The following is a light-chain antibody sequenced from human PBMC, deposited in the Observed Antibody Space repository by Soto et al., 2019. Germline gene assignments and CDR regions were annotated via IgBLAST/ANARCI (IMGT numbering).Light chain of an antibody. Sequence: EIVLTQSPGTLSLSPGERATLSCRASQSVSSSYLAWYQQKPGQPPRLLIYGASSRATGIPDRFSGSGSGTDFTLTIIRLEAEDFAVFYCQHYDSLPITFGQGTRLEVK. J-gene: IGKJ5*01. CDR2: GAS. CDR3: QHYDSLPIT. CDR1: QSVSSSY. V-gene: IGKV3-20*01.